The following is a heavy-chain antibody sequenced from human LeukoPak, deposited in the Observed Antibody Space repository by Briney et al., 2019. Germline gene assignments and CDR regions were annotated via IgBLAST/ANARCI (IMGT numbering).Heavy chain of an antibody. CDR1: GFTFSTYW. CDR2: INSDGTLT. J-gene: IGHJ4*02. Sequence: PGGSLRLSCAASGFTFSTYWMHWVRQVPGRGLVCVSRINSDGTLTNYADSVKGRFTMSRDNSKNTVFLQMNSLGVEDTGVYYCARASGYLNDLDYWGQGTAVTVSA. V-gene: IGHV3-74*01. CDR3: ARASGYLNDLDY. D-gene: IGHD3-3*01.